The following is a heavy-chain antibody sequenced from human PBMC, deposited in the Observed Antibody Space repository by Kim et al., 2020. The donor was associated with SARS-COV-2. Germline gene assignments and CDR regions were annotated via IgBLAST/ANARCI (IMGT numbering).Heavy chain of an antibody. J-gene: IGHJ6*02. V-gene: IGHV4-59*08. D-gene: IGHD3-10*01. CDR3: ARHRTSYYYGSGQGMDV. Sequence: LKSRVTISVDTSKNQFSLKLSSVTAADTAVYYCARHRTSYYYGSGQGMDVWGQGTTVTVSS.